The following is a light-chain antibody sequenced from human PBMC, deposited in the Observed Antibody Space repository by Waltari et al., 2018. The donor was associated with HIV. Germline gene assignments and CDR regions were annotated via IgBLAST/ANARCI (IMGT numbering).Light chain of an antibody. Sequence: QSVLTQPPSASGTPGQRVTISCSGSNSNIGSNHVNWYQKLPGTATKVLLYNNNQRPSGVPDRFSGSKSGTSASLDISGLRSEDEADYYCAAWDDSLNGLWVFGGGTKVTVL. CDR3: AAWDDSLNGLWV. J-gene: IGLJ3*02. CDR1: NSNIGSNH. V-gene: IGLV1-44*01. CDR2: NNN.